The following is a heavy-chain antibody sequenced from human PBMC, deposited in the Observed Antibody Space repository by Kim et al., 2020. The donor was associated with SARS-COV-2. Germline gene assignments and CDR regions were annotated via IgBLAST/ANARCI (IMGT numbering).Heavy chain of an antibody. V-gene: IGHV2-5*01. CDR3: AHRGQLLPNSFDY. Sequence: YSPTLKSRLTITKDTSKDEGVLTMTNMDPVDTATYYCAHRGQLLPNSFDYWGQGTLVTVSS. J-gene: IGHJ4*02. D-gene: IGHD2-15*01.